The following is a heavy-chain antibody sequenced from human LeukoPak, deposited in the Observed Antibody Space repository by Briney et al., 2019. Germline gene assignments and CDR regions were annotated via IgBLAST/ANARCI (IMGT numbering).Heavy chain of an antibody. V-gene: IGHV4-39*07. CDR3: ASDLAARVPPRIVYYMDV. D-gene: IGHD6-6*01. J-gene: IGHJ6*03. Sequence: SETLSLTCTVSGGSISSYYWGWIRQPPGKGLEWIGSIYYSGSTYYNPSLKSRVTISVDTSKNQFSLKLSSVTAADTAVYYCASDLAARVPPRIVYYMDVWGKGTTVTVSS. CDR2: IYYSGST. CDR1: GGSISSYY.